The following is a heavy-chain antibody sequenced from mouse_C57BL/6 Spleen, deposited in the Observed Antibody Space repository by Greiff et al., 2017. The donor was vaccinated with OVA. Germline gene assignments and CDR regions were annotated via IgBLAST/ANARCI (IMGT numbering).Heavy chain of an antibody. CDR1: GYTFTDYY. CDR2: INPYNGGT. J-gene: IGHJ1*03. D-gene: IGHD2-5*01. Sequence: EVQRVESGPVLVKPGASVKMSCKASGYTFTDYYMNWVKQSHGKSLEWIGVINPYNGGTSYNQKFKGKATLTVDKSSSTAYMELNSLTSEDSAVYYRAREGYYSNSDWYFDVWGTGTTVTVSS. V-gene: IGHV1-19*01. CDR3: AREGYYSNSDWYFDV.